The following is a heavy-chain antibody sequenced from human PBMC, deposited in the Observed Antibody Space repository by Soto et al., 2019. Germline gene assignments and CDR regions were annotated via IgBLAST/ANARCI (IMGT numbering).Heavy chain of an antibody. CDR2: INHSGST. CDR1: GWSFSGYY. J-gene: IGHJ6*02. Sequence: SESLSLTRSEYGWSFSGYYWGCIRQPPGKGLEWIGEINHSGSTNYNPSLKSRVTISVDTSKNQFSLKLSSVTAADTAVYYCAKAAYYDFWSGYYTRSDYYCYGMDVWGQGTTVTVSS. V-gene: IGHV4-34*01. CDR3: AKAAYYDFWSGYYTRSDYYCYGMDV. D-gene: IGHD3-3*01.